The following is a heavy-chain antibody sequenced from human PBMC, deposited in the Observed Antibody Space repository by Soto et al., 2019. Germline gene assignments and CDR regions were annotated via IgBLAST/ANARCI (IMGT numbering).Heavy chain of an antibody. D-gene: IGHD2-15*01. V-gene: IGHV1-18*01. J-gene: IGHJ6*02. CDR3: ARALTNYCSGGSCYSLRSYYCYGMDV. CDR2: ISAYNGNT. CDR1: GYTFTSYG. Sequence: QVQLVQSGAEVKKPGASVKVSCKASGYTFTSYGISWVRQAPGQGLEWMGWISAYNGNTNYAQKLQGRVTMTTDTSTSTAYVELRSLRSDDTAVYYCARALTNYCSGGSCYSLRSYYCYGMDVWGQGTTVTVSS.